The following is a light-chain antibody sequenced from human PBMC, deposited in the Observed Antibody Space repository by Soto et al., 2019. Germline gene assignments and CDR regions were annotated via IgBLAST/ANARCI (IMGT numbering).Light chain of an antibody. CDR2: AAS. CDR3: QQSHGIPYT. J-gene: IGKJ2*01. V-gene: IGKV1-39*01. Sequence: DIQMTQSPSSLSASVGDRVTITCRASQTISTYLNWYQQEPGKAPKLLIYAASSLQSGVPSRFSGSGSGTDLTLAISSLQPEDFAAYYCQQSHGIPYTFGQGTKLEIK. CDR1: QTISTY.